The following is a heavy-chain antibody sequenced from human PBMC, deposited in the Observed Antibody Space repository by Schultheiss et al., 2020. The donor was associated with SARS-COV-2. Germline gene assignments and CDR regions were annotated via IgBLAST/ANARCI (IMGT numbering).Heavy chain of an antibody. CDR2: IIPIFGTA. Sequence: SVKVSCKASGGTFSSYAISWVRQAPGQGLEWMGGIIPIFGTANYAQNFQGRVTITADESTSTAYMELSSLRSEDTAVYYCARAGNDLEDYFDYWGQGTLVTVSS. V-gene: IGHV1-69*13. D-gene: IGHD1-1*01. CDR1: GGTFSSYA. CDR3: ARAGNDLEDYFDY. J-gene: IGHJ4*02.